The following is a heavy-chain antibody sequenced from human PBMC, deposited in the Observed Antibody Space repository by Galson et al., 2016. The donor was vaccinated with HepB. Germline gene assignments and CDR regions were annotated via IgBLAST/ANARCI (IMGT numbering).Heavy chain of an antibody. CDR1: GYTLTELS. CDR2: FDPEDGET. CDR3: ATEQLWKSDFKY. J-gene: IGHJ4*02. Sequence: SVKVSCKVSGYTLTELSMHWVRQAPGKGLEWMGGFDPEDGETIYAQKFQGRVTMTEDTSTDTAYMELNSLRSEDTAVYNCATEQLWKSDFKYWGQGTLVTVSS. D-gene: IGHD5-18*01. V-gene: IGHV1-24*01.